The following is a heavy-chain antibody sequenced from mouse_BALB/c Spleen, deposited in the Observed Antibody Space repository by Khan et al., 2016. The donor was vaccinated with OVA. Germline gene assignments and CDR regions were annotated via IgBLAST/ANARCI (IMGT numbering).Heavy chain of an antibody. CDR2: INPSNGGT. Sequence: VQLQQSGAELVKPGASVKLSCKASGYTFTSYYMYWVKQRPGQGLEWIGEINPSNGGTNVNEKFKSKATLTVDKSSSTAYMEVSSLTSKDSAVYYCTRGGYGSPFAYWGQGTLVTVSA. D-gene: IGHD1-1*01. J-gene: IGHJ3*01. CDR3: TRGGYGSPFAY. V-gene: IGHV1S81*02. CDR1: GYTFTSYY.